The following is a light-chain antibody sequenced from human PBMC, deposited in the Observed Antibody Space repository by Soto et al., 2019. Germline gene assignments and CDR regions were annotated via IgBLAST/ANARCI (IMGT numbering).Light chain of an antibody. CDR1: NSNIGSYNL. CDR3: CSYAGSDIMI. CDR2: GAF. Sequence: QSALTQPASVSGSPGQSITISCTGTNSNIGSYNLVSWFQQHPGEAPKLVIFGAFKRPSGVSNRFSGSKSGNTASLTISGLQAEDEADYYCCSYAGSDIMIFGGGTQLTVL. J-gene: IGLJ2*01. V-gene: IGLV2-23*01.